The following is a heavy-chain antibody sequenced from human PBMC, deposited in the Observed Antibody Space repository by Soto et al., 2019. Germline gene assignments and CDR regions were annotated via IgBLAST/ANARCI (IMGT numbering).Heavy chain of an antibody. Sequence: QTLSLTCDISGDSGFSSSAACHWIRHTPSRGLEWLGRTYYRSKWVHEYTVSMESRITINPDTSKTHFSLHIYSVTPADTAVYYCAGVVWFRGMDVRGQGTQVTVFS. V-gene: IGHV6-1*01. CDR1: GDSGFSSSAA. CDR3: AGVVWFRGMDV. CDR2: TYYRSKWVH. D-gene: IGHD3-16*01. J-gene: IGHJ6*02.